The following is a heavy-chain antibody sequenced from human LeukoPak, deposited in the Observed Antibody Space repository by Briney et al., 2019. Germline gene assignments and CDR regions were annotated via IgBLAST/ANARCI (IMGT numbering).Heavy chain of an antibody. CDR1: GFTFSTYS. J-gene: IGHJ6*03. V-gene: IGHV3-48*01. Sequence: GGSLRLSCAASGFTFSTYSMNWVRQAPGKGLEWLSYITSSSTTIYYADSVEGRFTISRDNAKNSLYLQMNSLRAEDAAVYYCARDHCSSTSCYHYYMDVWGKGTTVTVSS. CDR2: ITSSSTTI. CDR3: ARDHCSSTSCYHYYMDV. D-gene: IGHD2-2*01.